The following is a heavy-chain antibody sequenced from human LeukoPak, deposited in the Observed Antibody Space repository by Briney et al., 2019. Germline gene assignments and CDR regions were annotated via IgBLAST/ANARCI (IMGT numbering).Heavy chain of an antibody. CDR3: ASLYYYDSSGYYYRPPDAFDI. J-gene: IGHJ3*02. D-gene: IGHD3-22*01. V-gene: IGHV1-69*04. Sequence: SVKVSCKASGGTFSSYAISWVRQAPGQGLEWMGRIIPILGIANYAQKFQGRVTITADKSTSTAYMELSSLRSEDTAVYYCASLYYYDSSGYYYRPPDAFDIWGQGTMVTVSS. CDR1: GGTFSSYA. CDR2: IIPILGIA.